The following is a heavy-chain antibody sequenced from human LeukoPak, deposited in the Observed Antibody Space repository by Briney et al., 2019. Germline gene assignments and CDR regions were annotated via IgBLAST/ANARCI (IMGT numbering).Heavy chain of an antibody. Sequence: PGGSLRLSCAASGFTFSSYSMNWVRQAPGKGLEWVSSISSGTSYIYYADSVKGRFTISRDNAKNLLYLQMNSQKAEDTAVYYCARVQGRQLGVVDSWGQGTLVTVSS. CDR2: ISSGTSYI. CDR1: GFTFSSYS. J-gene: IGHJ4*02. V-gene: IGHV3-21*01. D-gene: IGHD6-6*01. CDR3: ARVQGRQLGVVDS.